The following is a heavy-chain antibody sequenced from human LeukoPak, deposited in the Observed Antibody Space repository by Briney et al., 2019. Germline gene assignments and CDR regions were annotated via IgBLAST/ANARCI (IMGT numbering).Heavy chain of an antibody. V-gene: IGHV1-3*01. CDR3: ARALDIVVVVAAF. J-gene: IGHJ4*02. CDR1: GYTFTSYA. D-gene: IGHD2-15*01. Sequence: ASVKVSCKASGYTFTSYAMHWVRQAPGQRLEWMGWINAGNGNTKYSQKFQGRVTITRDTSASTAYMELSSLRSEDTAVYYCARALDIVVVVAAFWGQGTLVTASS. CDR2: INAGNGNT.